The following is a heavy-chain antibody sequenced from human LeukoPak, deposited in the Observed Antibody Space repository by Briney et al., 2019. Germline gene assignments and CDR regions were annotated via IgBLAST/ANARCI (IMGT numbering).Heavy chain of an antibody. CDR2: ISFDGTNK. J-gene: IGHJ4*02. CDR1: GVTLSNYA. V-gene: IGHV3-30*04. CDR3: ATDYGDYEPIDY. Sequence: GGSLRLSCTASGVTLSNYAMHWVRRPPGRGLEWVAVISFDGTNKYYGDSVAGRFSVSRDNSKNILYLQMNSLRPDDTAIYYCATDYGDYEPIDYWGQGTLVTVSS. D-gene: IGHD4-17*01.